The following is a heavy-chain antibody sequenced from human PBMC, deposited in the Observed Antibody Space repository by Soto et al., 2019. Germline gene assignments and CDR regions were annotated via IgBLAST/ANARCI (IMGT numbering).Heavy chain of an antibody. V-gene: IGHV1-2*04. CDR3: AREGVREGMDV. CDR1: GYTFTGYF. CDR2: INPNTGGT. Sequence: QVQLVQSGAEVKKPGASVKVSCKASGYTFTGYFMYWVRQAPGQGPEWMGWINPNTGGTNYAQKFQGWVTMTRDTSISTAYMELSRLKSDDTAAYYCAREGVREGMDVWGQGTTVTVSS. J-gene: IGHJ6*02.